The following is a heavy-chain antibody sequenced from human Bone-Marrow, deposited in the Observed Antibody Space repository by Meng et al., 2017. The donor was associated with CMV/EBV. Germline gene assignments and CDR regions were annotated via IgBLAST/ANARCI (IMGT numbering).Heavy chain of an antibody. Sequence: GESLKISCTASGFTFNSHVMYWVRQAPGKGPECVAVISYNGNKKYYIDSVKGRFTISRDNSKSTLYLQMNSLRSDDTSVYYCARDLVAAPGGFDYFYGMDVWGHGTTVTVSS. CDR1: GFTFNSHV. CDR2: ISYNGNKK. J-gene: IGHJ6*02. D-gene: IGHD6-13*01. V-gene: IGHV3-30-3*01. CDR3: ARDLVAAPGGFDYFYGMDV.